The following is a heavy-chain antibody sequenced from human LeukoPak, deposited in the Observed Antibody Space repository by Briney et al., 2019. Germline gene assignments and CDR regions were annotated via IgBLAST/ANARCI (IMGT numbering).Heavy chain of an antibody. CDR1: GFTFSSYW. D-gene: IGHD3-3*01. J-gene: IGHJ4*02. CDR3: ASDAPTYYDFWSGYYQSPIGY. Sequence: GGSLRLSCAASGFTFSSYWMHWVRQAPGKGLVWVSRIHGDGSNTIYADSVKGRFTISRDNAKNTLYLQMNSLRAEDTAVYYCASDAPTYYDFWSGYYQSPIGYWGQGTLVTVSS. CDR2: IHGDGSNT. V-gene: IGHV3-74*01.